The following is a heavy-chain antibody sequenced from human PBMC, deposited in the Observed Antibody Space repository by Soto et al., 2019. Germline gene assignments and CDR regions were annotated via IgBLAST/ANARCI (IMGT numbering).Heavy chain of an antibody. Sequence: EVQLVESGGGLVQPGGSLRLSCVASGFTFSSYWMSWVRQAPGKGLEWVATIKQDGSEKYYVDSVKDRFTISRDNAKNSLYLQMNRLRAEDSAVYYCARVYPGSGWPYHYYGMDVWGQGTTVTVSS. CDR3: ARVYPGSGWPYHYYGMDV. D-gene: IGHD6-19*01. CDR2: IKQDGSEK. CDR1: GFTFSSYW. J-gene: IGHJ6*02. V-gene: IGHV3-7*01.